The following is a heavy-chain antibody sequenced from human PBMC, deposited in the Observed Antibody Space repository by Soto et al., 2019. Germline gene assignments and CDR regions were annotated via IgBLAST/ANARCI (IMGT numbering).Heavy chain of an antibody. V-gene: IGHV1-69*13. Sequence: SVKVSCKASGGTFSSYAISWVRQAPGQGLEWMGGIIPIFGTANYAQKFQGRVTITADESTSTAYMELSSLRSEDTAVYYCARDLSYDYSNWFDPWGQGTLVTVSS. CDR3: ARDLSYDYSNWFDP. CDR1: GGTFSSYA. D-gene: IGHD4-4*01. J-gene: IGHJ5*02. CDR2: IIPIFGTA.